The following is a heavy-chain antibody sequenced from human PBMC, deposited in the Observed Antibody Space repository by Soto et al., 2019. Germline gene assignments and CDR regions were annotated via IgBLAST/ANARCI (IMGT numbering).Heavy chain of an antibody. D-gene: IGHD6-19*01. Sequence: EVQLVESGGGLVQPGGSLRLSCTASGFTFSSYEMNWVRQAPGKGLEWVLYIGSSGSAKYYADSVKGRFTISRDNAENALYLQMSRRGAEDTAVYYCARGGSSGWYVSPYDYWGQGTLVTVSS. CDR1: GFTFSSYE. CDR2: IGSSGSAK. V-gene: IGHV3-48*03. J-gene: IGHJ4*02. CDR3: ARGGSSGWYVSPYDY.